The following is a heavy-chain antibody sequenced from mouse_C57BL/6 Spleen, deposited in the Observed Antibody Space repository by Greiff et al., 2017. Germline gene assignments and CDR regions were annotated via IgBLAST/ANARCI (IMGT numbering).Heavy chain of an antibody. J-gene: IGHJ3*01. CDR2: ISPNNGGT. Sequence: VQLQQSGPELVKPGASVKIPCKASGYTFTDYNMDWVKQSPGKSLEWLGAISPNNGGTIYNQKFKGKATVTVDKYSSTAYMELRSLTSEDAAVYYWARWGYYGDSSDGFAYWGQGTLVTVSA. CDR3: ARWGYYGDSSDGFAY. D-gene: IGHD1-1*01. CDR1: GYTFTDYN. V-gene: IGHV1-18*01.